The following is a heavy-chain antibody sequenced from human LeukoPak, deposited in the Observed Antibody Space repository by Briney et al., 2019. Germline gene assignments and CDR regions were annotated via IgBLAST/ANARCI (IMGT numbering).Heavy chain of an antibody. J-gene: IGHJ4*02. Sequence: PSETLSLTCTVSGGSISSSSYYWGWIRQPPGKGLEWIGSIYYSGSTYYNPSLKSRVTISVDTSKNQFSLKLSSVTAADTAVYYCARGLGTLTHWGQGTLVTVSS. D-gene: IGHD1/OR15-1a*01. CDR1: GGSISSSSYY. CDR2: IYYSGST. CDR3: ARGLGTLTH. V-gene: IGHV4-39*07.